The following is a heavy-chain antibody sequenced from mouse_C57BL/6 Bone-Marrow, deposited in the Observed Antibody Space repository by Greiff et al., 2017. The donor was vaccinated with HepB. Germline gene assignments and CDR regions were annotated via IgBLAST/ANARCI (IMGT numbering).Heavy chain of an antibody. Sequence: QVQLQQPGAELVKPGASVKMSCKASGYTFTSYWITWVKQRPGQGLEWIGDIYPGSGSTNYNEKFKSKATLTVDTPSSTAYMQLSSLTSEDSAVYYCARSTMVGYFDYWGQGTTLTVSS. CDR3: ARSTMVGYFDY. V-gene: IGHV1-55*01. D-gene: IGHD2-2*01. J-gene: IGHJ2*01. CDR1: GYTFTSYW. CDR2: IYPGSGST.